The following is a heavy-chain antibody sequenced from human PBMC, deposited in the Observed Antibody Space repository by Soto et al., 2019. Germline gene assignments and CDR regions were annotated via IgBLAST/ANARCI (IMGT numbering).Heavy chain of an antibody. V-gene: IGHV3-30-3*01. CDR1: GFTFSSYA. D-gene: IGHD4-4*01. CDR2: ISYDGSNK. CDR3: AAESKGYWYFDL. J-gene: IGHJ2*01. Sequence: QVQLVESGGGVVQPGRSLRLSCAASGFTFSSYAMHWVRQAPGKGLEWVAVISYDGSNKYYADSVKGRFTISRDNSKNTLYLQMNSLRAEDTAVYYCAAESKGYWYFDLWGRGTLVTVSS.